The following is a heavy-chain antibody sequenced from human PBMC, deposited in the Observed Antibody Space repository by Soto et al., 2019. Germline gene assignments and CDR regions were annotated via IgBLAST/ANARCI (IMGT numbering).Heavy chain of an antibody. J-gene: IGHJ5*02. D-gene: IGHD6-13*01. V-gene: IGHV4-59*01. CDR1: GGSISSYY. CDR3: ARGDSSSWYPAGWFDP. Sequence: SETLSLTCTVSGGSISSYYWSWIRQPPGKELEWIGYIYYSRRTNYNPSIKSRDNKKEDTTKKQFSLRLSSVTAADTAVYYCARGDSSSWYPAGWFDPWGQGTLVTVSS. CDR2: IYYSRRT.